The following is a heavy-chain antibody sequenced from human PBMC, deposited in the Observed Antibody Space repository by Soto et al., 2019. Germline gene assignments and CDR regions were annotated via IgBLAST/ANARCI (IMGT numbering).Heavy chain of an antibody. Sequence: GGSLRLSCAASGFMFSTYAMHWVRQTPGKGLEWVAVISYDGSDIYYGASGKGRFTISRDNSRNTLYLEMNSLQTEDTAVFYCARDQGRTVTRGDWFDPWGQGTLVTVSS. D-gene: IGHD6-19*01. V-gene: IGHV3-30-3*01. J-gene: IGHJ5*02. CDR3: ARDQGRTVTRGDWFDP. CDR1: GFMFSTYA. CDR2: ISYDGSDI.